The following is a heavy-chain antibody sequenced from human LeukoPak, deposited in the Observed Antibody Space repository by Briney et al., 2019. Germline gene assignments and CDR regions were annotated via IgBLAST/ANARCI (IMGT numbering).Heavy chain of an antibody. CDR2: IYDSGST. CDR1: GGSISSSSYY. D-gene: IGHD2-2*02. Sequence: KSSETLSLTCTVSGGSISSSSYYWGWIRQPPGKGLEWIGSIYDSGSTYYNPSLKSRVTISVDTSKNQFSLKLSSVTAADTAVYYCANDIVVVPAALRHYYYYSYMDVWGKGTTVTVSS. CDR3: ANDIVVVPAALRHYYYYSYMDV. V-gene: IGHV4-39*01. J-gene: IGHJ6*03.